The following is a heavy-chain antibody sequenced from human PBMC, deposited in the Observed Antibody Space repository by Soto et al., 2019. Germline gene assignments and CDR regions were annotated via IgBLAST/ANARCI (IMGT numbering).Heavy chain of an antibody. CDR1: GGSFSGYY. CDR2: INHSGST. J-gene: IGHJ5*02. V-gene: IGHV4-34*01. Sequence: QVQLQQWGAGLLKPSETLSLTCAVYGGSFSGYYWSWIRQPPGKGLEWIGEINHSGSTNYNPSLKSRVTISVDTYKNQFSLKVRAVTAAVTAVYYCASRAGQRRVAVAGTKAWFDPWGQGTLVTVSS. D-gene: IGHD6-19*01. CDR3: ASRAGQRRVAVAGTKAWFDP.